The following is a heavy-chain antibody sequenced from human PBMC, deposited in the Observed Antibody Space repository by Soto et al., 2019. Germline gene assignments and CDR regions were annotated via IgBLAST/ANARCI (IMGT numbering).Heavy chain of an antibody. Sequence: PGGSLRLSCAASGFTFSSYAMSWVRQAPGKGLEWVSAISGSGGSTYYADSVKGRFTISRDNSKNTLYLQMNSLRAEDTAVYYCAKDDGASYYYYGMDVWGQGTTVTVSS. CDR2: ISGSGGST. CDR1: GFTFSSYA. J-gene: IGHJ6*02. D-gene: IGHD3-10*01. CDR3: AKDDGASYYYYGMDV. V-gene: IGHV3-23*01.